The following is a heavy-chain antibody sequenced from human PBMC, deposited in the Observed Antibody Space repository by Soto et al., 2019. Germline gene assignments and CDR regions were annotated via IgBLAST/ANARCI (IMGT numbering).Heavy chain of an antibody. Sequence: EVQLVESGGGLVQPGGSLRLSCVASGFTFSSHWLHWVRQAPGKGLVWVSRINTDGSNTSYADFVKGRFTISRDNAKNTVYLQMNSLRVEDTAVYYCARDTNGLSYWGQGTLVTVSS. D-gene: IGHD2-8*01. V-gene: IGHV3-74*01. CDR1: GFTFSSHW. CDR2: INTDGSNT. J-gene: IGHJ4*02. CDR3: ARDTNGLSY.